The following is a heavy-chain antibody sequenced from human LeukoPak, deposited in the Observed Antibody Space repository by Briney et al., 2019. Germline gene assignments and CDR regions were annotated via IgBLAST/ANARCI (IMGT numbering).Heavy chain of an antibody. V-gene: IGHV3-23*01. CDR1: GFTFSNYA. Sequence: PGGSLRLSCAASGFTFSNYAMSWVRQAPGKGLEWVSAISGGGSSTYYADFVKGRFTISRDNAKNTLYMQMNSLRAEDTAVYYCARHSSGQPFDYWGQGTLVTVSS. CDR3: ARHSSGQPFDY. CDR2: ISGGGSST. J-gene: IGHJ4*02. D-gene: IGHD6-19*01.